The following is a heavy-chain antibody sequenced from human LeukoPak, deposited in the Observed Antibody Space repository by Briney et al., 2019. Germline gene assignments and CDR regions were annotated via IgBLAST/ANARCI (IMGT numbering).Heavy chain of an antibody. CDR3: ARDVVRGYSGYGRYFDY. D-gene: IGHD5-12*01. CDR2: INPSGGST. V-gene: IGHV1-46*01. Sequence: ASVKVSCKXSGYTFTSYYMHWVRQAPGQGLEWMGIINPSGGSTSYAQKFQGRVTMTRDTSTSTVYMELSSLRSEDTAVYYCARDVVRGYSGYGRYFDYWGQGTLVTVSS. J-gene: IGHJ4*02. CDR1: GYTFTSYY.